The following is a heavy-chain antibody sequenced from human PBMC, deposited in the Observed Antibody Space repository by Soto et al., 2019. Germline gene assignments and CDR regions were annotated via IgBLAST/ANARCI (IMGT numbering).Heavy chain of an antibody. CDR2: IYSSGGT. V-gene: IGHV4-39*01. D-gene: IGHD5-12*01. J-gene: IGHJ4*02. CDR3: VVVYSGHERSYFDY. CDR1: GGSISSSSYY. Sequence: SETLSLTCTVSGGSISSSSYYWGWIRQPPGKGLEWIGSIYSSGGTYYNPSHTSRVTISVDTSKNQFSLKLSSVTAADKAVYYCVVVYSGHERSYFDYWGQGTLVTVSS.